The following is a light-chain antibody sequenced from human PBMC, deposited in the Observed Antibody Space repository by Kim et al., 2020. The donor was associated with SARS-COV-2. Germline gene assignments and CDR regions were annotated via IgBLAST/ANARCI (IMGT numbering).Light chain of an antibody. CDR3: QQYYSYPRT. V-gene: IGKV1-8*01. J-gene: IGKJ1*01. Sequence: ASTGDRVTIPCRASQGISSYLAWYQQKPGKAPKLLIYAASTLQSGVPSRFSGSGSGTDFTLTISCLQSEDFATYYCQQYYSYPRTFGQGTKVDI. CDR1: QGISSY. CDR2: AAS.